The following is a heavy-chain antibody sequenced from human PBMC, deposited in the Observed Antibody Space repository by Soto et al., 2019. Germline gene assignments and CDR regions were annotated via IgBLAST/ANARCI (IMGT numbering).Heavy chain of an antibody. CDR1: GFTFSDYW. Sequence: GSLRLSCAASGFTFSDYWMNWVRQTPGKGLEWVASIKYDGREKNYVDSVKGRFTISRDNAKNSVYLQMASLRAEDTAVYYCARDGVAPGLYFDHWGQGTPVTVSS. J-gene: IGHJ4*02. D-gene: IGHD6-13*01. CDR3: ARDGVAPGLYFDH. V-gene: IGHV3-7*05. CDR2: IKYDGREK.